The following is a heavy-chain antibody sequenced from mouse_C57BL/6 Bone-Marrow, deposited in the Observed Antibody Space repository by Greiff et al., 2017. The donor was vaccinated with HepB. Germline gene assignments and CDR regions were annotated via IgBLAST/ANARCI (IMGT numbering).Heavy chain of an antibody. V-gene: IGHV2-2*01. J-gene: IGHJ3*01. D-gene: IGHD1-1*01. Sequence: QVQLKQSGPGLVQPSQSLSITCTVSGFSLTSYGVHWVRQSPGKGLEWLGVIWSGGSTDYNAAFISRLSISKDNSKSQVFFKMNSLQADYTAIYYCARAVYRSYVWFAYWAQGTLVTVSA. CDR1: GFSLTSYG. CDR2: IWSGGST. CDR3: ARAVYRSYVWFAY.